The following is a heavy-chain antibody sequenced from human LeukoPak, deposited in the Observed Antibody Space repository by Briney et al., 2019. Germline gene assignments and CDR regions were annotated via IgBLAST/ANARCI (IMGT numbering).Heavy chain of an antibody. CDR3: ARESTRDRPGS. CDR2: IYSGGNI. V-gene: IGHV3-66*01. CDR1: GFTFSSSW. D-gene: IGHD5/OR15-5a*01. J-gene: IGHJ5*02. Sequence: GGSLRLSCVASGFTFSSSWMTWVRQAPGKGLEWVSMIYSGGNIYYTDSVKGRFTISRDNSKNTLDLQMNSLRAEDTAVYYCARESTRDRPGSWGQGTLVTVSS.